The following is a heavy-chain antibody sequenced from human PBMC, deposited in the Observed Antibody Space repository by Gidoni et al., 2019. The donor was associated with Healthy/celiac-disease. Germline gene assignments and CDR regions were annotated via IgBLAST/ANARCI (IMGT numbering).Heavy chain of an antibody. D-gene: IGHD3-3*01. CDR2: ISGSGGST. CDR1: GFTFRSYA. J-gene: IGHJ4*02. V-gene: IGHV3-23*01. CDR3: AKGYDFWSGYYDY. Sequence: EVQLLESGGGLVQPGGSLGLSCAASGFTFRSYAMSWVRQAPGKGLEWVSAISGSGGSTYYADSVKGRFTISRDNSKNTLYLQMNSLRAEDTAVYYCAKGYDFWSGYYDYWGQGTLVTVSS.